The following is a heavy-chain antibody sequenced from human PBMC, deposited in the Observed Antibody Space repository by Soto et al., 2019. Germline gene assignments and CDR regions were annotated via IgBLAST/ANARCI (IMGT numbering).Heavy chain of an antibody. Sequence: GGSLRLSCAASGFTFSSYAMHWVRQAPGKGLEYVSAISSNGGSTYYANSVKGRFTISRDNSKNTLYLQMGSLRAEDMAVYYCASGVGATFDYWGQGTLVTVSS. J-gene: IGHJ4*02. V-gene: IGHV3-64*01. CDR2: ISSNGGST. CDR3: ASGVGATFDY. CDR1: GFTFSSYA. D-gene: IGHD1-26*01.